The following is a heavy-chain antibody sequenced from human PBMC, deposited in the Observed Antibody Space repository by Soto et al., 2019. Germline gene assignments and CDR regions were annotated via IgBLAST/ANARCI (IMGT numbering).Heavy chain of an antibody. J-gene: IGHJ3*02. D-gene: IGHD3-10*01. CDR1: GYTFTSYA. Sequence: ASVKVSCKASGYTFTSYAMHWVRQAPGQRLEWMGWINAGNGNTKYSQKFQGRVTITRDTSASTAYMELSSLRSEDTAVYYCARVHRPMLLWFGDQPSDAFDIWGQGTMVTVSS. CDR2: INAGNGNT. V-gene: IGHV1-3*01. CDR3: ARVHRPMLLWFGDQPSDAFDI.